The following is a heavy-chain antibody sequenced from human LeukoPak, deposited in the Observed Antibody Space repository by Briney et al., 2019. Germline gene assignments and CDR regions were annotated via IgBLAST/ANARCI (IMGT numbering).Heavy chain of an antibody. CDR2: ISPTGSTT. Sequence: GGSLRLSCIASGFSFSGHWMHWARQLPGKGLVWVSRISPTGSTTSYADSVKGRFTVSRDNAKNTLYLQVNNLRAEDAAVYYCARGPNSNWSGLDFWGQGTLLTVSS. CDR1: GFSFSGHW. D-gene: IGHD6-6*01. V-gene: IGHV3-74*01. J-gene: IGHJ4*02. CDR3: ARGPNSNWSGLDF.